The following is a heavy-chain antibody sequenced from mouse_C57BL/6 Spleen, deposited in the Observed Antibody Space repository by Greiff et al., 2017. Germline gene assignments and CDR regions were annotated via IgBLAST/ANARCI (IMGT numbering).Heavy chain of an antibody. D-gene: IGHD1-1*01. CDR1: GYTFTSYW. CDR3: ARDTTVVATYWYFDV. V-gene: IGHV1-52*01. CDR2: IDPSDSET. J-gene: IGHJ1*03. Sequence: VQLQQPGAELVRPGSSVKLSCKASGYTFTSYWMHWVKQRPIQGLEWIGNIDPSDSETHYNQKFKDKATLTVDKSSSPAYMQLSSLTSEDSAVYYCARDTTVVATYWYFDVWGTGTTVTVSS.